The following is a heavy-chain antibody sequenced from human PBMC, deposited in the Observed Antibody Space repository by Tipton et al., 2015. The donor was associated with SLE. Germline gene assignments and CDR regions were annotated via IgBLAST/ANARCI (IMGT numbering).Heavy chain of an antibody. Sequence: SLRLSCAASGFTFGTYWMSWVRQAPGKGLEWVANIRQDGSGKYYVDSVKGRFTISRDNAKNSLYLQMNSLRAEDTAVYYCARDGYGDFFDYWGQGTLVTVSS. V-gene: IGHV3-7*05. CDR2: IRQDGSGK. CDR3: ARDGYGDFFDY. J-gene: IGHJ4*02. CDR1: GFTFGTYW. D-gene: IGHD4-17*01.